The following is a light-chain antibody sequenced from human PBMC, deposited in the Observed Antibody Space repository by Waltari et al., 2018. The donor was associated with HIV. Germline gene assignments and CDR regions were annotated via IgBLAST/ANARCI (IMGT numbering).Light chain of an antibody. Sequence: QSALTQPASVSGSPGQSITISCTGTDTDHYDVSWYQHRPGAAPKVIIFEVVNRPSGVSNRFSGSRSGNNASLTISGLLAEDEADYFCTSYIRSAIPVFGGGTKVTVL. J-gene: IGLJ2*01. CDR1: DTDHYD. CDR3: TSYIRSAIPV. CDR2: EVV. V-gene: IGLV2-14*01.